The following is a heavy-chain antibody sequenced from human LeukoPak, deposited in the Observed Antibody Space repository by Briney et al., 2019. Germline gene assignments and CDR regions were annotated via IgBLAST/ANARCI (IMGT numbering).Heavy chain of an antibody. CDR1: GHTFTGYY. Sequence: ASVKVSCKASGHTFTGYYMHWVRQAPGQGLEWMGWINANSGGTNYAQKFQGRVTMTRDTSISTAYMELSRLRSDDTAVYYCASKWVTYYYNSSYYHYPTDVFDIWGQGTMVTVSS. CDR3: ASKWVTYYYNSSYYHYPTDVFDI. V-gene: IGHV1-2*02. D-gene: IGHD3-22*01. J-gene: IGHJ3*02. CDR2: INANSGGT.